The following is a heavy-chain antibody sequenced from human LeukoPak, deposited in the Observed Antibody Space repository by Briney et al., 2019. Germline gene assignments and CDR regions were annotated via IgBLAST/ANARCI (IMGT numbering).Heavy chain of an antibody. D-gene: IGHD4-17*01. CDR3: AREYGDYGDYYYYYGMDV. J-gene: IGHJ6*02. V-gene: IGHV1-69*04. CDR2: IIPILGIA. Sequence: SVKVSCKASGYTFTSYGISWVRQAPGQGLEWMGRIIPILGIANYAQKFQGRVTITADKSTSTAYMELSSLRSEDTAVYYCAREYGDYGDYYYYYGMDVWGQGTTVTVSS. CDR1: GYTFTSYG.